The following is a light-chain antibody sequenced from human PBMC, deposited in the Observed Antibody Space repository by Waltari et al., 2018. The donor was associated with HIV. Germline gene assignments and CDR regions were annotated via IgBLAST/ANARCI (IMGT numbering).Light chain of an antibody. V-gene: IGKV3-20*01. J-gene: IGKJ5*01. CDR3: QQYGGSPPIT. CDR2: GAS. Sequence: MVLKQAQGTMSLAPGARATLSCRASQSVSSSYLAWYQQKPGQAPRLLIYGASSRATGIPDRFSGSGSGTDFTLTISRLEPEDFAVYYCQQYGGSPPITFGQGTRLEIK. CDR1: QSVSSSY.